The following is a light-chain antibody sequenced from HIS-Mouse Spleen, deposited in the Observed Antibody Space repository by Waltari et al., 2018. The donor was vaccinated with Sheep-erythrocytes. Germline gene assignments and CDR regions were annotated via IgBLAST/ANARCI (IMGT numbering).Light chain of an antibody. J-gene: IGLJ2*01. CDR3: QAWDSSTVV. V-gene: IGLV3-1*01. Sequence: SYELTQPPSVSVSPGQTASITCSGDKSGEKYACWYQQKPGHSPVLVIYQDSKRPSGIPERFSGSNSGNTATLTISGTQAMDEADYYCQAWDSSTVVFGGGTKLTVL. CDR2: QDS. CDR1: KSGEKY.